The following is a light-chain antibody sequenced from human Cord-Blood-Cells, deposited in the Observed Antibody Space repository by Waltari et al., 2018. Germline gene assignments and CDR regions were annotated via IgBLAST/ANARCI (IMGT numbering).Light chain of an antibody. CDR2: AAS. CDR3: QQSYSTPGLT. Sequence: DIKMTQSPSYLSASVGDRVTIPCRASQSISSYLNWYQQKPEKAPKLLIYAASSLQSGVPSRFSGSGSGTDFTPTISSLQPEDFATYYCQQSYSTPGLTFGGGTKVEIK. V-gene: IGKV1-39*01. J-gene: IGKJ4*01. CDR1: QSISSY.